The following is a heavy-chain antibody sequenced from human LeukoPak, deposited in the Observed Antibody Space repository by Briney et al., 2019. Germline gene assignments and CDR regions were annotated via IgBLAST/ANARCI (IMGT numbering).Heavy chain of an antibody. J-gene: IGHJ4*02. Sequence: SETLSLTCTVSGGSISSGGYYWSWIRQHPGKGLEWIGYIYYSGSTYYNPSLKSRVTISVDTSKNQFSLKLSSVTAADTAVYYCARWGWLQTFDYWGQGTLVTVSS. CDR3: ARWGWLQTFDY. V-gene: IGHV4-31*03. D-gene: IGHD5-12*01. CDR1: GGSISSGGYY. CDR2: IYYSGST.